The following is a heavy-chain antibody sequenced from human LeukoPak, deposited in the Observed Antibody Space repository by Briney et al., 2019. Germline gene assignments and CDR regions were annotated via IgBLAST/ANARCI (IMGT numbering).Heavy chain of an antibody. D-gene: IGHD6-13*01. Sequence: SVKVSCKASGGTFSSYAISWVRQAPGQGLEWMGGIIPIFGTANYAQKFQGRVTITADESTSTAYMELSSLRAEDTAVYYCARDQQQLHDAFDIWGQGTMVTVSS. CDR2: IIPIFGTA. CDR3: ARDQQQLHDAFDI. V-gene: IGHV1-69*01. CDR1: GGTFSSYA. J-gene: IGHJ3*02.